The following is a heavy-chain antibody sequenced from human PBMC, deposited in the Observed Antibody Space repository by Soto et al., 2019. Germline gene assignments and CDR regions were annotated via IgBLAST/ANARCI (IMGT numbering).Heavy chain of an antibody. Sequence: SETLSLTCTVSGDSSSNVYWSWVRQPPGKGLEWIAYISDGGGAKYNPSLKSRVTISLDTSKNQFSLEMRSVTAADTAVYYCARVLLGYCSRTGCYGFDYWGQGSLVTVSS. V-gene: IGHV4-59*01. CDR2: ISDGGGA. D-gene: IGHD2-2*03. J-gene: IGHJ4*02. CDR1: GDSSSNVY. CDR3: ARVLLGYCSRTGCYGFDY.